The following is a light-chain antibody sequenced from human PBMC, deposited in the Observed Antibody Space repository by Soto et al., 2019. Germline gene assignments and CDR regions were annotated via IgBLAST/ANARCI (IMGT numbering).Light chain of an antibody. CDR2: DAS. J-gene: IGKJ1*01. CDR1: QTVRSW. CDR3: QQYDTYSQT. V-gene: IGKV1-5*01. Sequence: DIQMTQSPSTLSASVGDRVTITCRASQTVRSWLAWYQQKSGKAPKLLIYDASNLESGVPSRFSGSGSGTEFTPTISSLQPDDFATYYCQQYDTYSQTFGQGTRVEIK.